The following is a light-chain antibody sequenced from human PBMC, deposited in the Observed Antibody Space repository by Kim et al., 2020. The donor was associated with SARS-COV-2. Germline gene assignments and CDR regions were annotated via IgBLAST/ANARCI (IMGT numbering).Light chain of an antibody. CDR2: EVS. CDR1: SSDVGGFNF. J-gene: IGLJ2*01. CDR3: CSYAGSYTKI. Sequence: GQSVTISCTGTSSDVGGFNFVSWYQQHPGKAPKVMIYEVSKRPSGVPDRFSGSKSGNTASLTVSGLQAEDEADYYCCSYAGSYTKIFGGGTQLTVL. V-gene: IGLV2-11*01.